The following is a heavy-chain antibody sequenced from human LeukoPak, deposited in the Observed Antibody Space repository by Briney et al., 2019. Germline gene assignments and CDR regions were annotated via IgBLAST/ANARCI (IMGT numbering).Heavy chain of an antibody. CDR2: ITSSGTYI. CDR3: VRGGFAIDI. J-gene: IGHJ3*02. V-gene: IGHV3-21*01. Sequence: GGSLRLSCAASGFTFNNYNMNWVRQAPGKALEWVSSITSSGTYIFYADSVKGRFTISRDNAKNSLYLQMNSLRAEDTALYYCVRGGFAIDIWGLGTMVTVSS. CDR1: GFTFNNYN.